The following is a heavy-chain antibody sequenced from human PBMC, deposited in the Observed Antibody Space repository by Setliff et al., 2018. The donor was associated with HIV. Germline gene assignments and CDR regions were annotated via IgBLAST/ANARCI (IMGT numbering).Heavy chain of an antibody. Sequence: GGSLRLSCAASGFTFSSYAMHWVRQAPGDGLEWVSTISTSGGSTYYADSVKGRFTISRDNSKNTLYLQMRRLRAEDTAVYYCAKDVRMRTSSGSPYYYGMDVWGQGTTVTVSS. CDR1: GFTFSSYA. V-gene: IGHV3-23*01. CDR2: ISTSGGST. CDR3: AKDVRMRTSSGSPYYYGMDV. D-gene: IGHD2-2*01. J-gene: IGHJ6*02.